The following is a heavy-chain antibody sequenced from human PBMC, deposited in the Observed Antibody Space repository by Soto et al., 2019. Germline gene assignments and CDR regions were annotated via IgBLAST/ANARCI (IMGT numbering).Heavy chain of an antibody. Sequence: QLRLQESGPRLLRPSATLSLTCAVSGGSVNSDNFSWGWVRQPPGKGPEWVATIHNGGAANYNPSLRGRFSIAMDKSRSEISMQLPSGPPEDTSLYYCVRLPTPVPPGRNFYFYMDVWGKGTTVTVSS. CDR1: GGSVNSDNFS. J-gene: IGHJ6*03. V-gene: IGHV4-39*01. CDR2: IHNGGAA. D-gene: IGHD4-17*01. CDR3: VRLPTPVPPGRNFYFYMDV.